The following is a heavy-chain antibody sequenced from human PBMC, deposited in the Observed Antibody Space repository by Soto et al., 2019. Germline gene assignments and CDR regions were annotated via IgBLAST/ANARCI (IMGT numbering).Heavy chain of an antibody. D-gene: IGHD3-9*01. CDR1: GGSISSSSYY. V-gene: IGHV4-39*01. CDR3: ARNAGQLHYDILTGYYPAAFDI. CDR2: IYYSGST. Sequence: QLQLQESGPGLVKPSETLSLTCTVSGGSISSSSYYWGWIRQPPGKGLEWIGSIYYSGSTYYNPSLQSRVHISVDTSNNQSSLKLSSVTAADTAVYYCARNAGQLHYDILTGYYPAAFDIWGQVTMVTVSS. J-gene: IGHJ3*02.